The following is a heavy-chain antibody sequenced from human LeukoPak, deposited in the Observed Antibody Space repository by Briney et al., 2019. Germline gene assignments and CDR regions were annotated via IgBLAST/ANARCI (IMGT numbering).Heavy chain of an antibody. D-gene: IGHD3-3*01. CDR3: ARVGSLGYDFWSGYQHFDY. Sequence: ASVKVSCKASGYTFTSYGISWVRQAPGQGLEWMGWISAYNGNTNYAQKLQGRVTMTTDTPTSTAYMELRSLRSDDTAVYYCARVGSLGYDFWSGYQHFDYWGQGTLVTVSS. CDR1: GYTFTSYG. V-gene: IGHV1-18*01. J-gene: IGHJ4*02. CDR2: ISAYNGNT.